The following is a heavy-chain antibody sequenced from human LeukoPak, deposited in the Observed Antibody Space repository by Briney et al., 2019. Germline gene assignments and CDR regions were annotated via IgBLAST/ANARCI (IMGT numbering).Heavy chain of an antibody. J-gene: IGHJ4*02. Sequence: ASVKVSCKASGYTFTIYDINWGRQATGQGLEWMGWMNPNSGNTGYAQKFQGRVTMTSNTSISTAYMELSSLRSEDTAVYYCARSSSSWYSREGYWGQGTLVTVSS. CDR3: ARSSSSWYSREGY. CDR1: GYTFTIYD. CDR2: MNPNSGNT. D-gene: IGHD6-13*01. V-gene: IGHV1-8*02.